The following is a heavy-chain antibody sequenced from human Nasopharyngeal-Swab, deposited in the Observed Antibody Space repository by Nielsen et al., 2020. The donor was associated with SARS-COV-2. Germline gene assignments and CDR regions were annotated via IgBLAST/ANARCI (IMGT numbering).Heavy chain of an antibody. Sequence: SATLSLTCTVSVGSISRYYWRWIRQPPGKGLEWIGYIYYSGSTNYNPSLKSRVTISVDTSKNQFSLKLSSVTAADTAVYYCARVAPLSTMVRGVHYGMDVWGQGTTVTVSS. V-gene: IGHV4-59*01. J-gene: IGHJ6*02. D-gene: IGHD3-10*01. CDR3: ARVAPLSTMVRGVHYGMDV. CDR2: IYYSGST. CDR1: VGSISRYY.